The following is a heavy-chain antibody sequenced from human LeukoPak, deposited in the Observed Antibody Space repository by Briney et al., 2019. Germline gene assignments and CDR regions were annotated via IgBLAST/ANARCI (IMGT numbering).Heavy chain of an antibody. Sequence: PSQTLSLTCTVSGGSISSGGYSWSWIRQPPGKGLEGIGYIYYSGSTYYNPSLKGLVTISVDTSKNQFSLKLSSVPAADTPVYYCARVPSHFDYWGQGTLVTVSS. CDR3: ARVPSHFDY. CDR2: IYYSGST. CDR1: GGSISSGGYS. V-gene: IGHV4-30-4*07. J-gene: IGHJ4*02.